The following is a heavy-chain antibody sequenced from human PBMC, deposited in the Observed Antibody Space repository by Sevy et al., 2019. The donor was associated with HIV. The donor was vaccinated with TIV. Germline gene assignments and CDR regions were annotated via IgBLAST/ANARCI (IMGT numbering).Heavy chain of an antibody. J-gene: IGHJ4*02. V-gene: IGHV3-15*07. CDR1: GFTFSDAW. D-gene: IGHD1-1*01. Sequence: GGSLRLSCEASGFTFSDAWMNWVRQAPGKGLEWVGRIKTKASGETTDYAAPVKCRFTISRDDSKNTLFLQMNSVLIADTAVYFCTTDGLERGYYCFDYWGQGSLVTVSS. CDR3: TTDGLERGYYCFDY. CDR2: IKTKASGETT.